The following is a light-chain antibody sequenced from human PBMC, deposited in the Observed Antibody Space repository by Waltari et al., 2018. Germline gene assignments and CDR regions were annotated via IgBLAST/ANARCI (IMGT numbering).Light chain of an antibody. CDR1: QSVSSSY. V-gene: IGKV3-20*01. J-gene: IGKJ1*01. CDR2: GAS. Sequence: EIVLTQSPGTLSLSPGERDTLTCRASQSVSSSYLAWYQQKTGQAPMLLIYGASSRATGIPDRFSGSGSGTDFTLTISRLEPEDFAVYYCQQYGSSPRTFGQGTKVEIK. CDR3: QQYGSSPRT.